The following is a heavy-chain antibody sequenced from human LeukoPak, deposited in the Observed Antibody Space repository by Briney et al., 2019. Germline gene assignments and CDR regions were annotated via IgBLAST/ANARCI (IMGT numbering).Heavy chain of an antibody. CDR1: GFTFSENN. D-gene: IGHD5-12*01. Sequence: GGSLRLSCAATGFTFSENNVHWVRQAPGKGLEWVALLSNDGNSYAYADSVKGRFTLSGDKSKTTLYLQMNSLRAEDTAVYYCARDRSGFYSVDYWGQGTLVTVSS. V-gene: IGHV3-30-3*01. CDR3: ARDRSGFYSVDY. J-gene: IGHJ4*02. CDR2: LSNDGNSY.